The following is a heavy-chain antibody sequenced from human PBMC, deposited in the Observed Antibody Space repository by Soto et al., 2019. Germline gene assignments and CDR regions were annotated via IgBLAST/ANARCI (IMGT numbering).Heavy chain of an antibody. CDR1: GLTVSDNY. D-gene: IGHD1-26*01. CDR3: ARGFRVEGAYGAGAFFDY. CDR2: IYSGTNT. V-gene: IGHV3-66*01. J-gene: IGHJ4*02. Sequence: EVLLVDSGGDLVQPGGSLRLSCAPSGLTVSDNYMGWVRQAPGKGLEWVSIIYSGTNTNYADSVKGRFTISRDISKNTEYLQMNRLSAADTAVYYCARGFRVEGAYGAGAFFDYWAQGTLVTVSS.